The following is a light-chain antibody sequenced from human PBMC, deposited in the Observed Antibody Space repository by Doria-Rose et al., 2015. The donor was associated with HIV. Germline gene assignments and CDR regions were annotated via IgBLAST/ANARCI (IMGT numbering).Light chain of an antibody. J-gene: IGKJ4*01. V-gene: IGKV1-NL1*01. CDR3: QHYYSPPAT. CDR1: QGIDNS. Sequence: DIQMTQSPSSLSASVGDRVTITCRASQGIDNSLAWYQQKPGRPPNLLLYPASSLKRGAPSRLGGSGSGTDSTLTISCLQPEDFATYYCQHYYSPPATFGGGTKVEIK. CDR2: PAS.